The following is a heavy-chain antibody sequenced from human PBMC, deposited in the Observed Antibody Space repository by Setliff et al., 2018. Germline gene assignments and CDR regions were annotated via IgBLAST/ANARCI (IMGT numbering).Heavy chain of an antibody. CDR2: IYTSGST. J-gene: IGHJ3*02. V-gene: IGHV4-4*07. CDR1: GGSISNYY. CDR3: ARKGISALSGAFDM. D-gene: IGHD1-26*01. Sequence: PSETLSLTCTVSGGSISNYYWSWIRQPAGKGLEWIGRIYTSGSTNYNPSLKSRVTMPVDTSKNQFSLKLSSVIAADTAVYYCARKGISALSGAFDMWGQGTMVTVSS.